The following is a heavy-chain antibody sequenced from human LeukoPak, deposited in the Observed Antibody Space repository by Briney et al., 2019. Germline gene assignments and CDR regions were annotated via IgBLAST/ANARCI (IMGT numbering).Heavy chain of an antibody. CDR2: IYYSGIT. CDR1: GGSISGYY. Sequence: PSETLSLTCAVSGGSISGYYCTWIRQPPGKGLEWIGYIYYSGITNFNPSLTSRVTASVDTSNNQFSLNLSSVTAADTAVYYCARSLRYCRGGNCYYTMDVWGQGTTVTVSS. V-gene: IGHV4-59*01. J-gene: IGHJ6*02. D-gene: IGHD2-15*01. CDR3: ARSLRYCRGGNCYYTMDV.